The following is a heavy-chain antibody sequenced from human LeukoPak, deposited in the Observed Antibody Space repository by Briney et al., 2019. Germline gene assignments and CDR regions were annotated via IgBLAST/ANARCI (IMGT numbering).Heavy chain of an antibody. CDR3: ALYCSSTSCYKAFDI. CDR1: GGTFSSYA. CDR2: IIPIFGTA. D-gene: IGHD2-2*02. Sequence: ASVKVSCKASGGTFSSYAISWVRQAPGQGLEWMGGIIPIFGTANYAQRFQGRVTMTRDTSTSTVYMELSSLRSEDTAVYYCALYCSSTSCYKAFDIWGQGTMVTVSS. V-gene: IGHV1-69*05. J-gene: IGHJ3*02.